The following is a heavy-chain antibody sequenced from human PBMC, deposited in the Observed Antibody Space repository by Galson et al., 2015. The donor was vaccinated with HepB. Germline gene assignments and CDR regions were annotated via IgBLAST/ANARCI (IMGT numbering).Heavy chain of an antibody. D-gene: IGHD3-16*01. J-gene: IGHJ6*02. V-gene: IGHV3-48*01. CDR1: GFTLTRYS. CDR3: ASDRLGDYSMDV. CDR2: ISSSSSAI. Sequence: SLRLSCAASGFTLTRYSINRVRQAPGKGLEWLSYISSSSSAIYYADSVKGRFTVSRDSAKKSMYLQMNSRRGEDTAVYYCASDRLGDYSMDVWGQGTTVTVSS.